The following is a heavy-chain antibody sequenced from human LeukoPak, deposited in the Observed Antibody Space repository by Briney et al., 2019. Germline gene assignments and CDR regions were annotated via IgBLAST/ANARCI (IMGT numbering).Heavy chain of an antibody. CDR2: IYYSGST. J-gene: IGHJ5*02. D-gene: IGHD3-16*01. CDR3: ARRPYGMNWFDP. CDR1: GGFISSSSYY. V-gene: IGHV4-39*01. Sequence: PSGTLSLTCTVSGGFISSSSYYSGWIRQPPGKGLEWIGSIYYSGSTYYNPSLKSRVTISVDTSKNQFSLKLSSVTAADTAVYYCARRPYGMNWFDPWGQGTLVTVSS.